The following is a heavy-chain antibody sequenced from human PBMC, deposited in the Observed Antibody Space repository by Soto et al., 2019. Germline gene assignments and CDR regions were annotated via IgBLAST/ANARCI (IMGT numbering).Heavy chain of an antibody. D-gene: IGHD3-10*01. CDR2: IYYSGST. J-gene: IGHJ6*03. Sequence: SETLSLTCTVSGGSISSGGYYWSWIRQHPGKGLEWIGYIYYSGSTYYNPSLKSRVTISVDTSKNQFSLKLSSVTAADTAVYYCARTSAPLGAGSGYYYYYYMDVWGKGTTVTVSS. V-gene: IGHV4-31*03. CDR1: GGSISSGGYY. CDR3: ARTSAPLGAGSGYYYYYYMDV.